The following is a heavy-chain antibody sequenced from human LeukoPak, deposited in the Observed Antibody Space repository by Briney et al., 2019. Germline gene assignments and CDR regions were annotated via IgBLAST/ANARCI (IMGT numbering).Heavy chain of an antibody. D-gene: IGHD3-9*01. CDR2: ISAYNGNT. V-gene: IGHV1-18*01. CDR3: ARDIDYDILTGRGGFDP. Sequence: ASVKASCKASGYTFTSYGISWVRQAPGQGLEWMGWISAYNGNTNYAQKLQGRVTMTTDTSTSTAYMELRSLRSDDTAVYYCARDIDYDILTGRGGFDPWGQGTLVTVSS. J-gene: IGHJ5*02. CDR1: GYTFTSYG.